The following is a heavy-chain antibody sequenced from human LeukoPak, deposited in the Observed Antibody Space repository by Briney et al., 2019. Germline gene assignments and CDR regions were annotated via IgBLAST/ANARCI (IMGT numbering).Heavy chain of an antibody. CDR2: LFYSGST. CDR1: GGTISSSSYY. CDR3: ARHRNSDARYFDY. D-gene: IGHD2-21*02. J-gene: IGHJ4*02. V-gene: IGHV4-39*01. Sequence: KPSETLSLTCTVSGGTISSSSYYWGWIRQPPGKGLEWIGSLFYSGSTFYNPSLKSRGTISVDTSKNQFSLRLSSVTAADTAVYYCARHRNSDARYFDYWGQGTLVTVSS.